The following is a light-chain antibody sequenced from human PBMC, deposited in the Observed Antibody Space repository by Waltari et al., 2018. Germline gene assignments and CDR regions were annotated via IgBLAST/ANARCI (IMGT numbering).Light chain of an antibody. CDR2: WAS. CDR1: QPVLYSSNNKNY. Sequence: DIVMTQSPDSLAVSLGESATHNRKSSQPVLYSSNNKNYLAWFQQKPGQPPKLLISWASTRESGVPDRFNGSGSGTDFTLTINSLQAEDVAVYYCQQYYGSPLTFGGGTKVEIK. J-gene: IGKJ4*01. CDR3: QQYYGSPLT. V-gene: IGKV4-1*01.